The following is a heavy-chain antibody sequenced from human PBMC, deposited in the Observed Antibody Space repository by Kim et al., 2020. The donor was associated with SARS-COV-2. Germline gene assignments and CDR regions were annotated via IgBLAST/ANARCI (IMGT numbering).Heavy chain of an antibody. V-gene: IGHV3-73*01. CDR3: TNGGRAAGTPR. D-gene: IGHD6-13*01. CDR2: IRSKANSYAT. J-gene: IGHJ4*02. Sequence: GGSLRLSCAASGFTFSGSAMHWVRQASGKGLEWVGRIRSKANSYATAYAASVKGRFTISRDDSKNTAYLQMNSLKTEDTAVYYCTNGGRAAGTPRWGQGTLVTVSS. CDR1: GFTFSGSA.